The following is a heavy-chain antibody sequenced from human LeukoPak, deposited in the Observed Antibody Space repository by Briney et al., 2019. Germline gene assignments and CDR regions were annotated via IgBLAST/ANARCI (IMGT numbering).Heavy chain of an antibody. CDR1: GYTFTGYY. CDR2: VNPTSGGT. CDR3: ARGPHDLLVGFSRWFDP. V-gene: IGHV1-2*02. D-gene: IGHD3-9*01. Sequence: GASVKVSCKASGYTFTGYYMHWVRQAPGQGLEWMGWVNPTSGGTNYAQKFQGRVTMTRDTSISTAYMELSRLRSDDTAVYYCARGPHDLLVGFSRWFDPWGQGTLVTVSS. J-gene: IGHJ5*02.